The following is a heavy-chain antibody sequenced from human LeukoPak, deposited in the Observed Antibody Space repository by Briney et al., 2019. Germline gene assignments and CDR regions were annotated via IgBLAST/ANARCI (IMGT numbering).Heavy chain of an antibody. Sequence: GESLKISCKGSGYSFTSYWIGWVRQMPGKGLEWMGIIYPGDSDTRYSPSLQGQVTISADKSISTAYLQWSSLKASDTAMYYCARLPGYCSSTSCSYAYNWFDPWGQGTLVTVSS. CDR2: IYPGDSDT. CDR3: ARLPGYCSSTSCSYAYNWFDP. V-gene: IGHV5-51*01. CDR1: GYSFTSYW. D-gene: IGHD2-2*01. J-gene: IGHJ5*02.